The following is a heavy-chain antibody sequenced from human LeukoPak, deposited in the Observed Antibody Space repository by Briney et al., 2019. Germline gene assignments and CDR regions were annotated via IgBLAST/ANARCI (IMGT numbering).Heavy chain of an antibody. J-gene: IGHJ4*02. CDR1: GGSFSGYY. CDR3: ATIKGFPVATADDY. CDR2: INHSGST. V-gene: IGHV4-34*01. Sequence: PSETLSLTCAVYGGSFSGYYWSWIRQPPGKGLEWIGEINHSGSTNYNPSLKSQVTISVDTSKNQFSLKLSSVTAADTAVYYCATIKGFPVATADDYWGQGTLVTVSS. D-gene: IGHD5-12*01.